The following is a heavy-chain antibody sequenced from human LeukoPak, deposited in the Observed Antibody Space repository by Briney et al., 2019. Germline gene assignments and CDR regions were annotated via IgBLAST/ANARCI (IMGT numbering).Heavy chain of an antibody. J-gene: IGHJ4*02. CDR1: GFTFSSYA. CDR2: ISGSGGST. D-gene: IGHD3-9*01. Sequence: PGGSLRLSCAASGFTFSSYAMSWVRQAPGKGLESVSAISGSGGSTYYADSVKGRFTISRDNSKNTLYLQMNSLRAEDTAVYYCAKDRQTLRYFDWLLCDWGQGTLVTVSS. V-gene: IGHV3-23*01. CDR3: AKDRQTLRYFDWLLCD.